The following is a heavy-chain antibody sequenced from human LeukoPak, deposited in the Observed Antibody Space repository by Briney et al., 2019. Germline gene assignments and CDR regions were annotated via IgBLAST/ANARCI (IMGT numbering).Heavy chain of an antibody. Sequence: GASVKVSCKVSGYTLTELSMHWVRQAPGKGLEWMGGFDPEDGETIYAQKFQGRVTMTRDMSTSTVYMELSSLRSEDTAVYYCARSGYSYGDAFDIWGQGTMVTVSS. CDR1: GYTLTELS. J-gene: IGHJ3*02. D-gene: IGHD5-18*01. CDR2: FDPEDGET. V-gene: IGHV1-24*01. CDR3: ARSGYSYGDAFDI.